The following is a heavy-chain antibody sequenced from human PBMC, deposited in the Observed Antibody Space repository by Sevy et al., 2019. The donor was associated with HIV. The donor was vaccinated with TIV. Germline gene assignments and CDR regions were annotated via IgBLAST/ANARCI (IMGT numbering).Heavy chain of an antibody. CDR2: IYPGDSDT. J-gene: IGHJ3*02. D-gene: IGHD3-10*01. CDR1: GYSFTSYW. V-gene: IGHV5-51*01. CDR3: AREDHYPLGYGSGSAHAFDI. Sequence: GESLKISCKGSGYSFTSYWIGWVRQMPGKGLEWMGIIYPGDSDTRYSPSFQGQVTISAAKSISTAYLQWSSLKASYTAMYYCAREDHYPLGYGSGSAHAFDIWGQGTMVTVSS.